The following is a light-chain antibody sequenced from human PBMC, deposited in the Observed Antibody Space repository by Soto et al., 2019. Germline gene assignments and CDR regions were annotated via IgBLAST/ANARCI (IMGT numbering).Light chain of an antibody. Sequence: DIQMTQSPSSLSASVGDRVTITCRASQNIASYLHWYQQRPGKAPELLIYAASSLQSGVPLGFSGSGSGTEFTLTIDSLQPEDFARYYCQQNFNVPRTFGQGTKVDI. CDR3: QQNFNVPRT. CDR2: AAS. J-gene: IGKJ1*01. CDR1: QNIASY. V-gene: IGKV1-39*01.